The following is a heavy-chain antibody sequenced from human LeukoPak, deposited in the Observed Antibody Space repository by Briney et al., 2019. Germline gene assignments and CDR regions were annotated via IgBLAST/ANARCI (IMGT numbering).Heavy chain of an antibody. CDR1: GGSISSYY. CDR2: IYYSGST. D-gene: IGHD2-2*01. CDR3: ASRSTSWSYFDY. V-gene: IGHV4-59*01. J-gene: IGHJ4*02. Sequence: KPSETLSLTCTVSGGSISSYYWSWIRQPPGEGLEWIGYIYYSGSTNYNPSLKSRVTISVDTSKNQFSLKLSSVTAADTAVYYCASRSTSWSYFDYWGQGTLVTASS.